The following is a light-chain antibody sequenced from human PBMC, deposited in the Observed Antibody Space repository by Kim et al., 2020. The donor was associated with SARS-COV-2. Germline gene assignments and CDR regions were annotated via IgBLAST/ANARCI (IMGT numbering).Light chain of an antibody. CDR2: KTS. Sequence: DIQMTQSPSTLSASVGDRVTITCRASQNIGSWLAWYQQRPGKAPKLLIFKTSRLESGVPSRFRGSGSGTEFTLTISSLQPDDFATYYCLQYNSYHYTFGQGTKPEIK. V-gene: IGKV1-5*03. CDR3: LQYNSYHYT. J-gene: IGKJ2*01. CDR1: QNIGSW.